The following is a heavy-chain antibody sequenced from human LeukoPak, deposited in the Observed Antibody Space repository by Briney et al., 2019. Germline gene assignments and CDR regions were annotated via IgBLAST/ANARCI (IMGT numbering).Heavy chain of an antibody. D-gene: IGHD3-3*01. CDR2: IYTSGST. Sequence: SETLSLTCAVSGYSISSGYYWGWIRQPAGKGLEWIGRIYTSGSTNYNPSLKSRVTISVDTSKNQFSLKLSSVTAADTAVYYCARGVLRFLEWLPTLDYWGQGTLVTVSS. V-gene: IGHV4-61*02. CDR3: ARGVLRFLEWLPTLDY. CDR1: GYSISSGYY. J-gene: IGHJ4*02.